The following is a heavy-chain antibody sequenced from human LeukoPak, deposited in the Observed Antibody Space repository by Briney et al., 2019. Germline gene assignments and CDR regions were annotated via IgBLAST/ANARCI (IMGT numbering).Heavy chain of an antibody. V-gene: IGHV1-8*01. CDR2: MNPNSGNT. J-gene: IGHJ4*02. Sequence: ASVKVSCKASGYTFTSYDINWVRPATGQGLEWMGWMNPNSGNTGYSQKFQGRVTITRKNYISTAYMELSSLRSDDTAVYYCARVGSDSSGWRRFDYWGQGTLVTVSS. CDR3: ARVGSDSSGWRRFDY. CDR1: GYTFTSYD. D-gene: IGHD6-19*01.